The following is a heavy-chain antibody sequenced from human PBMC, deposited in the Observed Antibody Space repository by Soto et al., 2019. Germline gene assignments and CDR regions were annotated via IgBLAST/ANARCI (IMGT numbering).Heavy chain of an antibody. CDR1: GGTFRSYT. CDR3: ARDLACTNGVCPAHY. CDR2: IIPILGIA. V-gene: IGHV1-69*04. Sequence: ASVKVSCKASGGTFRSYTISWVRQAPGQGLEWMGRIIPILGIANYAQKFQGRVTITADKSTSTAYMELSSPRSEDTAVYYCARDLACTNGVCPAHYWGQGTLVTVSS. J-gene: IGHJ4*02. D-gene: IGHD2-8*01.